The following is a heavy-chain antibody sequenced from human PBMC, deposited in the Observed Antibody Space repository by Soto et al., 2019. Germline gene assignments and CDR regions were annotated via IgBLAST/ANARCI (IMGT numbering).Heavy chain of an antibody. CDR2: ISSSSSYT. Sequence: GGSLRLSCAASGFTFSDYYMSWIRQAPGKGLERVSYISSSSSYTNYADSVKGRFTISRDNAKNSPYLQMNSLRAEDTAVYYCAQYYYDSSGARFDPWGQGTLVTVSS. V-gene: IGHV3-11*06. J-gene: IGHJ5*02. CDR1: GFTFSDYY. CDR3: AQYYYDSSGARFDP. D-gene: IGHD3-22*01.